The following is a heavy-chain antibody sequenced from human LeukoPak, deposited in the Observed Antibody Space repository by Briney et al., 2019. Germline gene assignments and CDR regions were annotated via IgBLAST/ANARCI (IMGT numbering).Heavy chain of an antibody. V-gene: IGHV5-51*01. Sequence: GESLKISCKGSGYSFTSYWIGWVRQMPGKGLEWMGIIYPGDSDTRYSPSFQGQVTISADKSINTAYLQWSSLKASDTAMYYCARRDDSGSCYVGFDYWGQGTLVTVSS. CDR3: ARRDDSGSCYVGFDY. D-gene: IGHD1-26*01. CDR1: GYSFTSYW. J-gene: IGHJ4*02. CDR2: IYPGDSDT.